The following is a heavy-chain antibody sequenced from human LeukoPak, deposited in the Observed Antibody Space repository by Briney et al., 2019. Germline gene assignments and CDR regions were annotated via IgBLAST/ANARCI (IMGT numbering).Heavy chain of an antibody. D-gene: IGHD6-13*01. CDR2: ISYDGSNK. Sequence: GGSLRLPCAASGFTFSSYGMHWVRQAPGKGLEWVAVISYDGSNKYYADSVKGRFTISRDNSKNTLYLQMNSLRAEDTAVYYCAKGAPGIAAAGTGYFQHWGQGTLVTVSS. CDR1: GFTFSSYG. J-gene: IGHJ1*01. V-gene: IGHV3-30*18. CDR3: AKGAPGIAAAGTGYFQH.